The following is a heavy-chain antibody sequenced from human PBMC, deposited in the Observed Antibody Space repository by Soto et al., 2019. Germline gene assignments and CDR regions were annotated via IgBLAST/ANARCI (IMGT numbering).Heavy chain of an antibody. Sequence: PGGSLRLSCAASGFTFSTYAMRWVRQTPGKGLQWVSAINGNGDDTYYADSVKGRFTISRDNSKNTLYLQMNGLRAEDTAVYYCTKSGGTNHYYFDYWGQGALVTVSS. V-gene: IGHV3-23*01. J-gene: IGHJ4*02. CDR3: TKSGGTNHYYFDY. CDR1: GFTFSTYA. D-gene: IGHD3-16*01. CDR2: INGNGDDT.